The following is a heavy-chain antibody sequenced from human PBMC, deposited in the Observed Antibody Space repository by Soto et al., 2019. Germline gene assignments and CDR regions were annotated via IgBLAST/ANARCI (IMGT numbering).Heavy chain of an antibody. CDR3: ARFVGYDFWRGYPPPYYYYMDV. Sequence: QVQLQESGPGLVKPSGTLSLTCAVSSGSISSSNWWSWVRQPPGKGLEWIGEIYHSGSTNYHPSLKSRVTISVDKSKNQFSLKLSSVTAADTAVYYCARFVGYDFWRGYPPPYYYYMDVWGKGTTVTVSS. D-gene: IGHD3-3*01. CDR1: SGSISSSNW. J-gene: IGHJ6*03. V-gene: IGHV4-4*02. CDR2: IYHSGST.